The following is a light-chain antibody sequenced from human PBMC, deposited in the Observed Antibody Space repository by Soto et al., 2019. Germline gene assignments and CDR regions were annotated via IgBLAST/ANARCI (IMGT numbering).Light chain of an antibody. V-gene: IGLV2-8*01. CDR2: EVS. J-gene: IGLJ2*01. Sequence: QSALTQAPSASGSPGQSVTISCTGTSTDVGGYNSVSWFQHHPGKAHKLMIYEVSKRPSGVPDRFSGSKSGNTASLTVSGLQAEDEADYYCSSYGGSNNLIFGGGTQLTVL. CDR1: STDVGGYNS. CDR3: SSYGGSNNLI.